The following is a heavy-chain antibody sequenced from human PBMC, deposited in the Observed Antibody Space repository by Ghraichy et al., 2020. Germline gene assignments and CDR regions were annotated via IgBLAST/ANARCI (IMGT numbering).Heavy chain of an antibody. V-gene: IGHV3-30*04. CDR3: ARPLSGRYYGEDYYYGMDF. D-gene: IGHD3-3*01. Sequence: GGSLRLSCVASGFSFSSYAFHWVRQAPGKGLEWVALISYDGNIEDYADSVKGRFTISRDNSKNTLYLQMNSLRAEDTAVYYCARPLSGRYYGEDYYYGMDFRGQGTLVTVSS. CDR2: ISYDGNIE. J-gene: IGHJ6*02. CDR1: GFSFSSYA.